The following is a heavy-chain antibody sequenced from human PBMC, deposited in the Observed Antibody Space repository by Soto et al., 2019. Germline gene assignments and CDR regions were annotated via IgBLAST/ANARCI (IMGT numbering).Heavy chain of an antibody. Sequence: SETLSLTCTVSGDSVSSGSYFWSWIRQPPGKGLEWIGYIYNSGSTNYHSSLKSRVSISVDTSKNQFSLTLSSLTAADTAVYYCARVPRYGGHVSWFDLWCQGTLVTVSS. D-gene: IGHD5-18*01. CDR3: ARVPRYGGHVSWFDL. CDR1: GDSVSSGSYF. CDR2: IYNSGST. J-gene: IGHJ5*02. V-gene: IGHV4-61*01.